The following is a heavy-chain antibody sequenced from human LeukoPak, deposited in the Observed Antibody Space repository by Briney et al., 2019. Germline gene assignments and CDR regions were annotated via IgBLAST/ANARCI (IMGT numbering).Heavy chain of an antibody. CDR2: ISYDGSNK. CDR1: GFTFSSYG. J-gene: IGHJ3*02. Sequence: GGSLRLSCVASGFTFSSYGMHWVRQAPGKGLEWVAVISYDGSNKYYADSVKGRFTISRDNSKNTLYLQMNSLRAEDTAVYYCAKDPGPGGDAFDIWGQGTMVTVSS. V-gene: IGHV3-30*18. CDR3: AKDPGPGGDAFDI. D-gene: IGHD4-23*01.